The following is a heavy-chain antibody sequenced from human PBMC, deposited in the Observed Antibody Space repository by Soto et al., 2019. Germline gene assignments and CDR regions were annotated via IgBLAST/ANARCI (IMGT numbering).Heavy chain of an antibody. V-gene: IGHV3-11*06. Sequence: GGSLRLSCAASGFTFSDYYMSWIRQAPGKGLEWVSYISSSSYTNYADSVKGRFTISRDNAKNSLYLQMNSLRAEDTAVYYCARGQTEYCSSTSCYIHWFDPWGQGTLVTVSS. J-gene: IGHJ5*02. CDR1: GFTFSDYY. CDR2: ISSSSYT. D-gene: IGHD2-2*02. CDR3: ARGQTEYCSSTSCYIHWFDP.